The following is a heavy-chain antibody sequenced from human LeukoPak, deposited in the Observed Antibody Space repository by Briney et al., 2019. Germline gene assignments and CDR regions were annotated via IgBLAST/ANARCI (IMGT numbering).Heavy chain of an antibody. CDR2: ISYSGNT. CDR3: ARHGARMTEKAAFDI. V-gene: IGHV4-59*08. D-gene: IGHD1-14*01. Sequence: SSETLSLTCAVSGTSITNYYWSWIRQPPGKGLEWIGYISYSGNTNYNPSLKSRVTISLDTSKNQFSLKVSTVTAADTAMYYCARHGARMTEKAAFDIWGQGTMITVSS. CDR1: GTSITNYY. J-gene: IGHJ3*02.